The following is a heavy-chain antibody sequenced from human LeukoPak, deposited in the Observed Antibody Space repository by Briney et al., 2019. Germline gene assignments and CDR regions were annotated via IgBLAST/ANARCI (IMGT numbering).Heavy chain of an antibody. CDR3: ARSHISGTGYFDY. J-gene: IGHJ4*02. CDR1: GYTFTTYY. Sequence: ASVKVSCKASGYTFTTYYMHWVRQAPGQGLEWMGITNPSGGNTAYAQNFQGRVTMTRDTSTSTVYMELSNLKSEDTAVYFCARSHISGTGYFDYWGQGTLVTVSS. V-gene: IGHV1-46*01. D-gene: IGHD1-20*01. CDR2: TNPSGGNT.